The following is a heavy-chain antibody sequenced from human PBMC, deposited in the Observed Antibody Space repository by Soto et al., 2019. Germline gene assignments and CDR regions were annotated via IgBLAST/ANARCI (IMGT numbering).Heavy chain of an antibody. Sequence: QVQLVQSGAEVKKPGASVKVSCKASGYTFTSYGISWVRQAPGQGLEWMGWISAYNGNTNYAQKLQGIVTMTTDTSTSTAYMELRSLRSDDTAVYYCAREDYGSGSYHGNYYYYMDVWGKRATVTVSS. J-gene: IGHJ6*03. V-gene: IGHV1-18*01. D-gene: IGHD3-10*01. CDR3: AREDYGSGSYHGNYYYYMDV. CDR2: ISAYNGNT. CDR1: GYTFTSYG.